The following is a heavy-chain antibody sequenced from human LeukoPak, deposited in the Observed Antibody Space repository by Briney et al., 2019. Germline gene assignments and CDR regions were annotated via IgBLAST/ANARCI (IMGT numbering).Heavy chain of an antibody. D-gene: IGHD3-9*01. V-gene: IGHV1-69*05. CDR3: ARDVYFDHQGAFDI. CDR2: IIPIFGTA. J-gene: IGHJ3*02. Sequence: SVKVSCKASGGTFSSYAISWVRQAPGQGLEWMGGIIPIFGTANYAQKFQGRVTITTDESTSTAYMELSSLRSEDTAVYYCARDVYFDHQGAFDIWGQGTMVTVSS. CDR1: GGTFSSYA.